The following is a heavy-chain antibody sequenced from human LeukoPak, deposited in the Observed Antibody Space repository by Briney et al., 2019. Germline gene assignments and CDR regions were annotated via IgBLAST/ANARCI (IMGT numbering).Heavy chain of an antibody. J-gene: IGHJ4*02. CDR2: ISGSGGTT. CDR3: TGGSSAGRVYY. V-gene: IGHV3-23*01. CDR1: GLTFSNYA. D-gene: IGHD6-13*01. Sequence: PGGSLRLSCAASGLTFSNYAMSWVRQAPGKGLEWVSTISGSGGTTYYVDSVEGRFTISRDSSKSTLYLQMNSLRAENTAVYYCTGGSSAGRVYYWGQGTLVTVSS.